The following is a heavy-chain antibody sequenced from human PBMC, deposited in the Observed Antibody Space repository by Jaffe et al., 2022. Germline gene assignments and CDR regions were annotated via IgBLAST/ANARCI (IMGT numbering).Heavy chain of an antibody. D-gene: IGHD5-18*01. J-gene: IGHJ6*03. V-gene: IGHV3-48*01. CDR3: ARDTAMVLSYYYYYYMDV. Sequence: EVQLVESGGGLVQPGGSLRLSCAASGFTFSSYSMNWVRQAPGKGLEWVSYISSSSSTIYYADSVKGRFTISRDNAKNSLYLQMNSLRAEDTAVYYCARDTAMVLSYYYYYYMDVWGKGTTVTVSS. CDR2: ISSSSSTI. CDR1: GFTFSSYS.